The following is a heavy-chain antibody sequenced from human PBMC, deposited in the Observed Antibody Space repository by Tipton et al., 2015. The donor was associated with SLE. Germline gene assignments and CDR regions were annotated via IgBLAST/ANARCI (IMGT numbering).Heavy chain of an antibody. V-gene: IGHV4-39*01. CDR3: ASLKAFYDILTGYSPGAFDI. Sequence: GLVKPSETLSLTCTVSGGSISSSSNYWGWIRQPPGKGLEWIGSIYYSGSTYSGSTYYNPSLKSRVTISADTSDDQFSLKLSSVTAADTAVYYCASLKAFYDILTGYSPGAFDIWGQGTMVTVSS. J-gene: IGHJ3*02. CDR2: IYYSGSTYSGST. CDR1: GGSISSSSNY. D-gene: IGHD3-9*01.